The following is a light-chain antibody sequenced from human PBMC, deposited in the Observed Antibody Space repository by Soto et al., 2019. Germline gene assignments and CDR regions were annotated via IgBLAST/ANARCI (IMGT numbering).Light chain of an antibody. CDR2: GTS. V-gene: IGKV1-39*01. J-gene: IGKJ1*01. CDR1: QNIRSY. CDR3: QQGYTTRWT. Sequence: DIQMTQSPTSLYASVGDTVTITCRAGQNIRSYLNWYQQIPGKAPSLLIYGTSIPHTGVPSRFSGSGTGRDFPLTINGLQREDFATYFCQQGYTTRWTFSQGTKVEIK.